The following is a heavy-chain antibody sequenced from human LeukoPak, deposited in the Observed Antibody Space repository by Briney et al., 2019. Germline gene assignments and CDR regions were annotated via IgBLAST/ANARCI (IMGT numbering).Heavy chain of an antibody. Sequence: GGSLRLSCAASGFAVSSNYMSWVRQAPGKGLEWVSVIYSGGSTYYADSVKGRFTISRDNSKNTLYLQMNSLRAEDTAVYYCAAGRIVYSSPSYFDYWGQGTLVTVSS. CDR1: GFAVSSNY. CDR3: AAGRIVYSSPSYFDY. V-gene: IGHV3-53*01. J-gene: IGHJ4*02. CDR2: IYSGGST. D-gene: IGHD6-6*01.